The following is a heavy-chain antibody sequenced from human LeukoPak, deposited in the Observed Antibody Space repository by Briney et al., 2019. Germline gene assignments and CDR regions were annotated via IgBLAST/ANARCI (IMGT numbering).Heavy chain of an antibody. Sequence: SETLSLTCTVSNGSIGSSSHYWGWIRQPPGKGLEWIGYIYNSGSTNYNPSLKSRVTISVDTSKNQFSLKLTSVTAADTAVYYCARDRELGYWGQGTLVTVSS. V-gene: IGHV4-61*01. D-gene: IGHD3-10*01. CDR3: ARDRELGY. CDR1: NGSIGSSSHY. J-gene: IGHJ4*02. CDR2: IYNSGST.